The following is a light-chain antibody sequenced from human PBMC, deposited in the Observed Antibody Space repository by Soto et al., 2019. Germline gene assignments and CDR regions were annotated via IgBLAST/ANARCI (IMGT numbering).Light chain of an antibody. CDR2: DVS. J-gene: IGLJ1*01. Sequence: QSALTQPASVSGSPGQSITISCTGTSSDVGGYNYVPWYQQHPGKAPKLMIYDVSNRPSGVSNRFSGSKSGNTASLTISGLQAEDEADYYCSSYTSSSLNYVFGTGTKLTVL. V-gene: IGLV2-14*01. CDR1: SSDVGGYNY. CDR3: SSYTSSSLNYV.